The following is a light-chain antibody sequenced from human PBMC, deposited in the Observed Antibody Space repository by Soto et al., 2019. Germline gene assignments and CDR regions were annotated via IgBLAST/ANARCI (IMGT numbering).Light chain of an antibody. Sequence: DIQMTQSPSSQSASVGDRVTITCRASQSISSYLNWYQQKPGKAPKLLIYAASSLQSGVPSRFSGSGSGTDFTLTIRSLQPQDFATYYCQQSYSTPLSFGGGTKVDIK. V-gene: IGKV1-39*01. J-gene: IGKJ4*01. CDR2: AAS. CDR1: QSISSY. CDR3: QQSYSTPLS.